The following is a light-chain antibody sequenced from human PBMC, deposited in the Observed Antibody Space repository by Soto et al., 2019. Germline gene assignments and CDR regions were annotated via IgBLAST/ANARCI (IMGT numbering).Light chain of an antibody. J-gene: IGKJ4*01. CDR3: LQHNTYPLT. Sequence: DIQMTQSPSTLSAFVGDRVTITCRASQSISSWLAWYQQKPGKAPKLLVYQASTLESGVPLGFSGSGSGTEFTLTISSLQPEDFATYYCLQHNTYPLTFGGGTKVDI. V-gene: IGKV1-5*03. CDR2: QAS. CDR1: QSISSW.